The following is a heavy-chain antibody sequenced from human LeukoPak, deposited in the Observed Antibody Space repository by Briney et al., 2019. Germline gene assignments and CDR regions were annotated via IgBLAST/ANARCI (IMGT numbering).Heavy chain of an antibody. J-gene: IGHJ4*02. CDR3: ARAGTNLGDYDY. V-gene: IGHV4-38-2*02. D-gene: IGHD4-17*01. CDR1: GYSISSGHY. CDR2: MFHSGST. Sequence: SETLSLTCTVSGYSISSGHYWAWIRQSPEKGLECIATMFHSGSTYYNPSLKSRVTTSVDTSKNEFSLNLSSVTAADPAVYYCARAGTNLGDYDYWGQGTLVTVSS.